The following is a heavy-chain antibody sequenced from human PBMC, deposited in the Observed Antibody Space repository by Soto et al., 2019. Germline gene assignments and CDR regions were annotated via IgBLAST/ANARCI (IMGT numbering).Heavy chain of an antibody. Sequence: PSETIDITCTFSGDTISIYFLTLTRQPPGKGLEWIGYIYYSGSTNYNPSLKSRVTISVDTSKNQFSLKLSSVTAADTAVYYCARTMDRQAFDYWGQGTLVTVS. V-gene: IGHV4-59*01. J-gene: IGHJ4*02. CDR2: IYYSGST. CDR1: GDTISIYF. CDR3: ARTMDRQAFDY.